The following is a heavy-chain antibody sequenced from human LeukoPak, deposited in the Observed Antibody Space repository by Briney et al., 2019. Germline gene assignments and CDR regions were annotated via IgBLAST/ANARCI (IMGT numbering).Heavy chain of an antibody. J-gene: IGHJ4*02. CDR2: IGLSGNT. Sequence: GGSLRLSCTVSGFTFSNYVMTWVRQAPGKGLEWVSVIGLSGNTYYPDSVKGRFTVSRDNSKNTVSLQINGLRVEDTAVYYCGRYLHSTVRANDYWGQGTLVTVSS. V-gene: IGHV3-23*01. CDR1: GFTFSNYV. D-gene: IGHD1-26*01. CDR3: GRYLHSTVRANDY.